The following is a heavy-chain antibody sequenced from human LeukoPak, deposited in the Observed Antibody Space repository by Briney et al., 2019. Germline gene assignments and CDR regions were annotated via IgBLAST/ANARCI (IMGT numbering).Heavy chain of an antibody. CDR1: GFTFSNYA. CDR3: ARDVVVTAIRGYYFDY. CDR2: LSGSGGRT. V-gene: IGHV3-23*01. J-gene: IGHJ4*02. Sequence: PGGSLRLSCAASGFTFSNYAMSWVRQVPRTGLEWVATLSGSGGRTLYADPVKGRFTISRDNSRNMLFLQMNSLRADDTAIYYCARDVVVTAIRGYYFDYWGQGTLVTVSS. D-gene: IGHD2-21*02.